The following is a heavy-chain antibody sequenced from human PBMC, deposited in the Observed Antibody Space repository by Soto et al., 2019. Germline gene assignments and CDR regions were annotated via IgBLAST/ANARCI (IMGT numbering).Heavy chain of an antibody. CDR3: AKDWSWDLWSGPYYFDY. D-gene: IGHD3-3*01. V-gene: IGHV3-23*01. CDR1: GFTFSSYA. CDR2: ISGSGGST. J-gene: IGHJ4*02. Sequence: GGSLRLSCAASGFTFSSYAMSWVRQAPGKGLEWVSAISGSGGSTYYADSVKGRFTISRDNSKNTLYLQMNSLRAEDTAVYYFAKDWSWDLWSGPYYFDYWGQGPLVTVSS.